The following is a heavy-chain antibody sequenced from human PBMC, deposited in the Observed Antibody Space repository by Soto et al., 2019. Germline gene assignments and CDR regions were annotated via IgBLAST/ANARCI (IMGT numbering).Heavy chain of an antibody. Sequence: SETLSHTCTVSGGSISSYYWSWIRQPPGKGLEWIGYIYYSGSTNYNPSLKSRVTISVDTSKNQFSLKLSSVTAADTAVYYCARGADDFWSGYYDYWGQGTLVTVSS. CDR2: IYYSGST. D-gene: IGHD3-3*01. CDR3: ARGADDFWSGYYDY. CDR1: GGSISSYY. V-gene: IGHV4-59*01. J-gene: IGHJ4*02.